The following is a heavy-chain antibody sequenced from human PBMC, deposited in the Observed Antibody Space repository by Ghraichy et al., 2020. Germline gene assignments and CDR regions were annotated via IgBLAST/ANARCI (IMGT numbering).Heavy chain of an antibody. J-gene: IGHJ6*03. Sequence: GGSLRLSCAASGFTFSDYYMSWIRQAPGKGLEWVSYISSSGSTIYYADSVKGRFTISRDNAKNSLYLQMNSLRAEDTAVYYCARDPLALSVDYYYYMDVWGKGTTVTVSS. D-gene: IGHD2-15*01. CDR1: GFTFSDYY. V-gene: IGHV3-11*04. CDR2: ISSSGSTI. CDR3: ARDPLALSVDYYYYMDV.